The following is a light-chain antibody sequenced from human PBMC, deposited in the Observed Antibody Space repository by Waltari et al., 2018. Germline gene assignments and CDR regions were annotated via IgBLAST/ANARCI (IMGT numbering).Light chain of an antibody. CDR1: YSNSGCNI. CDR2: RSE. J-gene: IGLJ2*01. Sequence: QSVLTQPPAASGTPGQRVTISCSVSYSNSGCNIVTWYQQLPGTAPTLPIYRSEYRPSGVPDRFSGSKSGTSASLAISGLQSEDEADYYCATWDDRLTGVVFGGGTRVTVL. CDR3: ATWDDRLTGVV. V-gene: IGLV1-44*01.